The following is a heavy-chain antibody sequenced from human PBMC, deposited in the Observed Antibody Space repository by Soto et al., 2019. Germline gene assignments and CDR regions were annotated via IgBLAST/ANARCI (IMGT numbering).Heavy chain of an antibody. J-gene: IGHJ6*02. CDR2: ISYDGSNK. Sequence: GGSLRLSCAASGFTFSSYAMHWVRQAPGKGLEWVAVISYDGSNKYYADSVKGRFTISRDNSKNTLYLQMNSLRAEDTAVYYCASPPPYFCSSTSCYTWHYGDYYGMDVWGQGTTVTVSS. CDR3: ASPPPYFCSSTSCYTWHYGDYYGMDV. D-gene: IGHD2-2*02. V-gene: IGHV3-30-3*01. CDR1: GFTFSSYA.